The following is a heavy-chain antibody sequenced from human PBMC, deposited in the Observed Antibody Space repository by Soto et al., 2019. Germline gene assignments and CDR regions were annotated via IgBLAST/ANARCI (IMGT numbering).Heavy chain of an antibody. CDR3: ASIANSGRSYMNYYYYYGMDG. Sequence: QVQLVQSGAEVKKPGSSVKVSCKASGGTFSSYAISWVRQAPGQGLEWMGGIIPIFGTATYAQKFQGRVTTTADESTSTDYMALSSLRSEDTAVYYCASIANSGRSYMNYYYYYGMDGGGKGTTVTVSS. CDR1: GGTFSSYA. V-gene: IGHV1-69*01. CDR2: IIPIFGTA. D-gene: IGHD3-10*01. J-gene: IGHJ6*04.